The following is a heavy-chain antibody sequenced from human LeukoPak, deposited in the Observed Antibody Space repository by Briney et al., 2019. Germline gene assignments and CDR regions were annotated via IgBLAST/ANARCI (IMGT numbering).Heavy chain of an antibody. V-gene: IGHV5-51*01. D-gene: IGHD1-26*01. J-gene: IGHJ4*02. CDR1: GYSFTSYW. CDR2: IYPGDSDT. Sequence: HGESLKISCKGSGYSFTSYWIGWVRQMPGKGLEWMGIIYPGDSDTRYSPSFQGQVTISADKSISTAYLQWSSLKASDTAMYYCARGPHSGSYSAYFDYWGQGTLVTVSS. CDR3: ARGPHSGSYSAYFDY.